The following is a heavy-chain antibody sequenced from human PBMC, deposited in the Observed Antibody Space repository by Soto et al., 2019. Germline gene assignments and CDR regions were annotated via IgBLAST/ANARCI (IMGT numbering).Heavy chain of an antibody. V-gene: IGHV3-23*01. Sequence: EVQLLESGGGLVQPGVSLRLSCAASGFTFSRYAMSWVRQAPGKGLGWVSAISGSGGSTYYADSVKGRFTISRDNSKNTLYLQMNSLSAEDTAVYYCAKGMGPSYYYGMDVWCQGTTVTVSS. CDR3: AKGMGPSYYYGMDV. J-gene: IGHJ6*02. CDR1: GFTFSRYA. CDR2: ISGSGGST.